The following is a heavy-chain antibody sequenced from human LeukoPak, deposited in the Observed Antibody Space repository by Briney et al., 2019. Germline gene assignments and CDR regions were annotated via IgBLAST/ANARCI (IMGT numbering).Heavy chain of an antibody. CDR2: IYYSGST. CDR3: ASLLGEYTYVYH. CDR1: SGSISSSSYY. D-gene: IGHD5-18*01. V-gene: IGHV4-39*01. Sequence: SETLSLTCTVSSGSISSSSYYWGWIRQPPGKGLEWIGSIYYSGSTYHNPSLRSRVTISVDTSKNQFSLRLSPVTAADTAVYYCASLLGEYTYVYHWGQGTLVTVSS. J-gene: IGHJ5*02.